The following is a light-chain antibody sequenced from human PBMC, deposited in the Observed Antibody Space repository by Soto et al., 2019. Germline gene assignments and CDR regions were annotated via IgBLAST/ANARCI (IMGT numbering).Light chain of an antibody. V-gene: IGLV2-14*01. CDR3: SSYTSTSTRV. J-gene: IGLJ1*01. Sequence: QSALTQPASVSGSPGQSITISCTGTSSDVGGYNYVSWYQQHPGKAPKLMIYEVSNRPSGVSNRFSGSKSGNTASLTISGLQAEDEDESYCSSYTSTSTRVFGTGTKVTVL. CDR2: EVS. CDR1: SSDVGGYNY.